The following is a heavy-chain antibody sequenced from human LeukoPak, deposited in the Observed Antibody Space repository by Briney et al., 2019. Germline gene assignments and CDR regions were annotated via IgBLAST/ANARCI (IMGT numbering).Heavy chain of an antibody. CDR1: GYTLTELS. Sequence: ASVKVSCKVSGYTLTELSMHWVRQAPGKGLAWMGGFDPVDGETIYAQKFQGRATMTEDTSTDTAYMELSSLRSEDTAVYYCATGKWERRIYYGMDVWGQGTTVTVSS. J-gene: IGHJ6*02. V-gene: IGHV1-24*01. CDR3: ATGKWERRIYYGMDV. D-gene: IGHD1-26*01. CDR2: FDPVDGET.